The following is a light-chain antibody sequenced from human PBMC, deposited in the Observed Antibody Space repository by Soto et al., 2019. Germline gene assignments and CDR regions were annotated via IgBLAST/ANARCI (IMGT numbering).Light chain of an antibody. CDR3: RSYAGSYTWV. J-gene: IGLJ3*02. Sequence: QSALTQPRSVSGSPGQSVTISCTGTSSDVGGYNYVSWYQHHPGKAPKSMIYDVSKRPSGVPDRFSGSKSGNTASLTISGXQAEDEXXYYCRSYAGSYTWVFGGGTKVTVL. CDR2: DVS. V-gene: IGLV2-11*01. CDR1: SSDVGGYNY.